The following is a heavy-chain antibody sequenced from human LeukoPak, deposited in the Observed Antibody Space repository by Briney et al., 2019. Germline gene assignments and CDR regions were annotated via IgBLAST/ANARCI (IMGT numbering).Heavy chain of an antibody. J-gene: IGHJ6*03. D-gene: IGHD3-10*01. Sequence: GGSLRLSCVASGFTFSNYGMSWVRQAPEKGLEWVSAISGSGDSTYYADSVEGRFTISRDNSKNTLYLQMNSLRAEDTAVYYCAKASYYYGSGSLRYYYYMDVWGKGTTVTISS. CDR3: AKASYYYGSGSLRYYYYMDV. CDR2: ISGSGDST. CDR1: GFTFSNYG. V-gene: IGHV3-23*01.